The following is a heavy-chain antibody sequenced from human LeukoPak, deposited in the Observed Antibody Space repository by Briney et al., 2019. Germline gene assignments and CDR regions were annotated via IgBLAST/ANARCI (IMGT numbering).Heavy chain of an antibody. V-gene: IGHV3-66*01. CDR3: ARGHSSGSYYFDS. D-gene: IGHD6-19*01. J-gene: IGHJ4*02. Sequence: RPGGSLRLSCAASGFTFDDYAMHWVRQAPGKGLEWVSVVYSGGPTYYADSVKDRFIISRDNSKNTLYLQMNSLRAEDTAVYFCARGHSSGSYYFDSWGQGTLVTVSS. CDR1: GFTFDDYA. CDR2: VYSGGPT.